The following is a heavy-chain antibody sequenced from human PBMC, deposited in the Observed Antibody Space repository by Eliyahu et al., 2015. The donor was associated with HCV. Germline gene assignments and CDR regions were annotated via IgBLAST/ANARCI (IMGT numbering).Heavy chain of an antibody. CDR2: INHSGST. D-gene: IGHD3-10*01. CDR3: ARWELGVSKFHY. V-gene: IGHV4-34*01. Sequence: QVQLQQWGAGLLKPSETLSLTCAVYGGSFSAYYWSWIRQPPGKGLEWIGEINHSGSTYYNPSLKSRVTISVDTSKNQFSLNLNFVTAADTAVYYCARWELGVSKFHYWGQGTLVTASS. J-gene: IGHJ4*02. CDR1: GGSFSAYY.